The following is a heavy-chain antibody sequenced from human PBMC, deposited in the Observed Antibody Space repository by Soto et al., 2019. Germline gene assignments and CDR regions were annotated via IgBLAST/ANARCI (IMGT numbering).Heavy chain of an antibody. Sequence: QVQLQESGPGLVKPSQTLSLTCTVSGGSISSGDYDWSRIRQPPGKGLEWIRYIYHSGSTYYNPSLKSRVTISVDTSKNQFSVKLSSVTAADTAVYYCARERPDGARLDPWGQGTLVTVSS. J-gene: IGHJ5*02. D-gene: IGHD6-6*01. V-gene: IGHV4-30-4*01. CDR3: ARERPDGARLDP. CDR2: IYHSGST. CDR1: GGSISSGDYD.